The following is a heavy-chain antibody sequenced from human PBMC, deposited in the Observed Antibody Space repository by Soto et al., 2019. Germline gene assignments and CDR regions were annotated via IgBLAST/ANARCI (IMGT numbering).Heavy chain of an antibody. CDR3: ARALDISSGSNFDY. D-gene: IGHD3-22*01. V-gene: IGHV3-33*01. CDR1: GFRFTTYG. J-gene: IGHJ4*02. CDR2: IWYDGSHK. Sequence: GGSLRLSCAASGFRFTTYGMHWFRQAPGKGLEWVAVIWYDGSHKFYANSVEGRFTISRDNSKNMVYLQMNSLRAEDTAVYYCARALDISSGSNFDYWGRGILVTVSS.